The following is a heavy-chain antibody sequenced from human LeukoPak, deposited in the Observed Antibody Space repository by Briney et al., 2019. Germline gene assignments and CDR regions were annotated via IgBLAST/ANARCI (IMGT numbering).Heavy chain of an antibody. Sequence: PSETLSHTCTVSGGSISSGGYYWSWIRQHPGKGLEWIGYIYYSGSTYYNPSLKSRVTISVDTSKTQFSLKLSSVTAADTAVYDCARDRYYGSGSYPYFDYWGQGTLVTVSS. CDR1: GGSISSGGYY. D-gene: IGHD3-10*01. CDR3: ARDRYYGSGSYPYFDY. V-gene: IGHV4-31*03. J-gene: IGHJ4*02. CDR2: IYYSGST.